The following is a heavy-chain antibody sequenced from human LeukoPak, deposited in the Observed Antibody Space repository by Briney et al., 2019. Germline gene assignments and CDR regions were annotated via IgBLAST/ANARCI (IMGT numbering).Heavy chain of an antibody. CDR3: ARDQIKCGSYYFDY. J-gene: IGHJ4*02. CDR1: AFTFSDYS. CDR2: ISGRSSTI. D-gene: IGHD1-26*01. V-gene: IGHV3-48*01. Sequence: PGGSLRLSCAASAFTFSDYSMNWVRQAPGKGLEWVSYISGRSSTIYYADSVKGRFTISRDNAKNSMYLQMNSLRAEDTAVYYCARDQIKCGSYYFDYWGQGTLVTVSS.